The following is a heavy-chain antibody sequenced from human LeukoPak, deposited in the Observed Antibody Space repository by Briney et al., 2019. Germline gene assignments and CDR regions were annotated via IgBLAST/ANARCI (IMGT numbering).Heavy chain of an antibody. Sequence: GGSLRLSCAASGFTVSSNFMSWVRQAPGKGLQWVSIIYSGGSTDYADSVRGRFSVSRDSSKNTLSLQMNSLRADDTAVYYCAEDWDYYGSGSYSDYWGQGTLVTVSS. J-gene: IGHJ4*02. V-gene: IGHV3-53*01. CDR3: AEDWDYYGSGSYSDY. CDR2: IYSGGST. D-gene: IGHD3-10*01. CDR1: GFTVSSNF.